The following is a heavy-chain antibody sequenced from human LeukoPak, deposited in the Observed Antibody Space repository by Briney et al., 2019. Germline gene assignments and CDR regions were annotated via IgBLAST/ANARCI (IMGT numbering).Heavy chain of an antibody. CDR3: ASGEQWRDDVFDV. D-gene: IGHD1/OR15-1a*01. J-gene: IGHJ3*01. Sequence: SETLSLTCAVSGVSISSNKFYWGWIRQPPGKTLEWIASIYNTGRTYSNPSLKSRVGIFVDTSQNQFSLNLTSVTATGTAVYFCASGEQWRDDVFDVWGQGTMLTVSS. CDR1: GVSISSNKFY. CDR2: IYNTGRT. V-gene: IGHV4-39*01.